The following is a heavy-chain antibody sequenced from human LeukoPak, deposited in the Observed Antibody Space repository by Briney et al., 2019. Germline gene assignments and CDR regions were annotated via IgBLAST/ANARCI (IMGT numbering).Heavy chain of an antibody. D-gene: IGHD2-15*01. Sequence: GESLKISCKGSGYSFTSYWIGWVRQMHGKGLEWIGIIYPGDSDTRYSPSFQGQVTISADKSISTAYLQWSSLKASDTAMYYCARLQYCSGGSFALCSFDPWGQGTLVTVSS. CDR3: ARLQYCSGGSFALCSFDP. CDR1: GYSFTSYW. V-gene: IGHV5-51*01. CDR2: IYPGDSDT. J-gene: IGHJ5*02.